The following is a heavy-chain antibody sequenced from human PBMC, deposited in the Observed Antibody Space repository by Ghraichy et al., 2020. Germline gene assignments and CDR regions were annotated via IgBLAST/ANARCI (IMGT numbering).Heavy chain of an antibody. J-gene: IGHJ3*02. CDR1: GGSISSGGYS. D-gene: IGHD3-10*01. Sequence: SETLSLTCAVSGGSISSGGYSWSWIRQPPGKGLEWIGYIYHSGSTYYNPSLKSRVTISVDRSKNQFSLKLSSVTAADTAVYYCARQADQVRGVDAFDIWGQGTMVTVSS. V-gene: IGHV4-30-2*01. CDR3: ARQADQVRGVDAFDI. CDR2: IYHSGST.